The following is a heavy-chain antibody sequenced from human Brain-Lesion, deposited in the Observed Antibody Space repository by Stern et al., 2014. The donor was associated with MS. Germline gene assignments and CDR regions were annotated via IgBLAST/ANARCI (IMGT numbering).Heavy chain of an antibody. CDR2: ISYDGSDK. D-gene: IGHD4-17*01. Sequence: VQLVESGGGVVQPGRSLRLSCAASGFTFSSHAMHWVRQAPGQGLECVALISYDGSDKNDADSVKGRFTISRDNSRNTLYLQMNSLRVDDTAVYYCARGGAVTTSDYYLDYWGQGSLVTVSS. CDR3: ARGGAVTTSDYYLDY. CDR1: GFTFSSHA. V-gene: IGHV3-30*01. J-gene: IGHJ4*02.